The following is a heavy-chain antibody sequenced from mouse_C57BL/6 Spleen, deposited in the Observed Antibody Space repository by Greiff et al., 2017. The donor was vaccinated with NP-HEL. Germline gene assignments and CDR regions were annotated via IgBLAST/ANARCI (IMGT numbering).Heavy chain of an antibody. V-gene: IGHV1-22*01. CDR2: INPNNGGT. CDR3: AKGTTVVAAYHWYFDV. D-gene: IGHD1-1*01. J-gene: IGHJ1*03. CDR1: GYTFTDYN. Sequence: VQLKQSGPELVKPGASVKMSCKASGYTFTDYNMHWVKQSHGKSLEWIGYINPNNGGTSYNQKFKGKATLTVNKSSSTAYMELRSLTSEDSAVYYCAKGTTVVAAYHWYFDVWGTGTTVTVSS.